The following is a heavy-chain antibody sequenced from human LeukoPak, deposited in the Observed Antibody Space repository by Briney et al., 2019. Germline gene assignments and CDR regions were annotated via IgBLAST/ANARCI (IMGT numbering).Heavy chain of an antibody. CDR3: ARVGSLYCSGGSCYWFDP. Sequence: SVKVSCKASGGTFSSYAISWVRQAPGQGLEWMGGIIPIFGTANYAQKFQGRVTITADESTSTAYMELSSLRSEDTAVYYCARVGSLYCSGGSCYWFDPWDQGTLVTVSS. CDR2: IIPIFGTA. D-gene: IGHD2-15*01. CDR1: GGTFSSYA. J-gene: IGHJ5*02. V-gene: IGHV1-69*01.